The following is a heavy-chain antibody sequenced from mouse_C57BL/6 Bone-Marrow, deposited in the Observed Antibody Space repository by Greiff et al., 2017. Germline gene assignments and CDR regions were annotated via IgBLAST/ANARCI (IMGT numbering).Heavy chain of an antibody. CDR2: IDPSDSYT. D-gene: IGHD4-1*01. V-gene: IGHV1-69*01. Sequence: QVQLQQPGAELVMPGASVKLSCRASGYTFTSYWMHWVKQRPGQGLEWIGEIDPSDSYTNYNQKFKGKSTLTVDKSSSTAYMQLSSLTSEVSAVYYWARTGFDYWGQGTTLTVSS. CDR3: ARTGFDY. J-gene: IGHJ2*01. CDR1: GYTFTSYW.